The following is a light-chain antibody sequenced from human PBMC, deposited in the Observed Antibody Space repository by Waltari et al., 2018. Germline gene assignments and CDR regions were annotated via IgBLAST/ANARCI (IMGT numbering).Light chain of an antibody. Sequence: QTVVTQEPSLTVSPGGTVTLTCASSTGPVTNRYFPNWFQQKPGQAPRPLISSTNNKHSWTPARFSGSLLGGRAALTLSGVRPEDEADYYCLLYYGDSGVFGGGTKLTVL. V-gene: IGLV7-43*01. J-gene: IGLJ3*02. CDR2: STN. CDR3: LLYYGDSGV. CDR1: TGPVTNRYF.